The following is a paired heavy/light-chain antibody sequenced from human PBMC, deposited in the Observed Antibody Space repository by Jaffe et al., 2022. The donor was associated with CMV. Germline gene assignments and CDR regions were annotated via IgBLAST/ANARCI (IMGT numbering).Heavy chain of an antibody. D-gene: IGHD3-16*01. J-gene: IGHJ5*02. V-gene: IGHV3-33*08. CDR1: GFTFSSYG. CDR3: VRDKAYGVYWFDP. CDR2: ISYDAIKK. Sequence: QVQLVESGGGVVQPGTSLRLSCAASGFTFSSYGMHWVRRAPGKGLEWVAHISYDAIKKYYADSVKGRFTISRDNSKNTVYLQMNSLRAEDTAVFYCVRDKAYGVYWFDPWGQGTLVTVSS.
Light chain of an antibody. Sequence: EIVLTQSPATLSLSPGERATLSCRASQSVGSLLAWYQQKPGLAPRLLIYDVSNRATGIPARFSGSGSGTDFTLTISSLEPEDFAVYYCQQRSDWPLTFGGGTKVGVK. V-gene: IGKV3-11*01. J-gene: IGKJ4*01. CDR3: QQRSDWPLT. CDR2: DVS. CDR1: QSVGSL.